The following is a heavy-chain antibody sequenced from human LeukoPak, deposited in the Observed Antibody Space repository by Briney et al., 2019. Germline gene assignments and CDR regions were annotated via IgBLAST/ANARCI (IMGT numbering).Heavy chain of an antibody. CDR3: AIWTSGNY. D-gene: IGHD1-1*01. J-gene: IGHJ4*02. Sequence: GGSLRLSCADSQFTLNGSWMNWVRQARGKGLEWVASMDHTGSQKSYVDSVRGRFTISKDNPGASLYLDMHSLRAEDTAIYYCAIWTSGNYWGQGTLVTVSS. CDR1: QFTLNGSW. CDR2: MDHTGSQK. V-gene: IGHV3-7*01.